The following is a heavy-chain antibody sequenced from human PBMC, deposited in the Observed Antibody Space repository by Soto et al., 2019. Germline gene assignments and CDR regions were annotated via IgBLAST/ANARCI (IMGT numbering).Heavy chain of an antibody. CDR2: MYFRGST. D-gene: IGHD1-26*01. J-gene: IGHJ4*02. V-gene: IGHV4-59*01. CDR1: GGSISSYY. CDR3: ATYRSGTSYPSFFDY. Sequence: QVQLQESGPGLVKPSETLSLTCTVSGGSISSYYWSWIRQPPGKGLEWIGYMYFRGSTNYNPSLKNRPTISVDTSNNQFSLKLSSVTSAYTAVYYCATYRSGTSYPSFFDYWGQGILVTVSS.